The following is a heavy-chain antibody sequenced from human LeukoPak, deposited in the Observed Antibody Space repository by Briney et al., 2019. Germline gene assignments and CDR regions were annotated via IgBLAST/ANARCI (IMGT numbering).Heavy chain of an antibody. D-gene: IGHD2-15*01. CDR1: GGSISSHC. CDR3: AREACSGGSCYLYFDY. CDR2: IYYSGST. Sequence: PSETLSLTCTVSGGSISSHCWSWIRQPPGKGLEWIGYIYYSGSTNYNPSLKSRVTISVDTSKNQFSLKLSSVTAADTAVYYCAREACSGGSCYLYFDYWGQGTLVTVSS. V-gene: IGHV4-59*11. J-gene: IGHJ4*02.